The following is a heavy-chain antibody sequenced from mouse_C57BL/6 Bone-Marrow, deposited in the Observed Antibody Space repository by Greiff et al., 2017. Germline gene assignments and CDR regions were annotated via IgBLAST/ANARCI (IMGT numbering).Heavy chain of an antibody. V-gene: IGHV5-4*01. CDR2: ISDGGSYT. Sequence: EVQLQESGGGLVKPGGSLKLSCAASGFTFSSYAMSWVRQTPEKRLEWVATISDGGSYTYYPDNVKGRFTISRDNAKNNLYLQMSHLKSEDTAMYYCARERYDYYAMDYWGQGTSVTVSS. CDR1: GFTFSSYA. J-gene: IGHJ4*01. CDR3: ARERYDYYAMDY. D-gene: IGHD2-10*02.